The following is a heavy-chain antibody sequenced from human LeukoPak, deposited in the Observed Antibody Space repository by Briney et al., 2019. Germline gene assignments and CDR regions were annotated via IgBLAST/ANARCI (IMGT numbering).Heavy chain of an antibody. Sequence: SETLSLTCAVYGGSFSGYYWSWIRQPPGKGLEWIGEINHSGSTNYNPSLKSRVTISVDTSKNQFSLKLSSVTAADTAVYYCARRMGYYYGSGSYPYWGQGTLVTVSS. V-gene: IGHV4-34*01. CDR1: GGSFSGYY. CDR3: ARRMGYYYGSGSYPY. J-gene: IGHJ4*02. D-gene: IGHD3-10*01. CDR2: INHSGST.